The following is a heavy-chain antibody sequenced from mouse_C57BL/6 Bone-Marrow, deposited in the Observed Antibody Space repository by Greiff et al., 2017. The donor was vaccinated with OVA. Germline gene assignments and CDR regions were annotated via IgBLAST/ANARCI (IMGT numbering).Heavy chain of an antibody. V-gene: IGHV1-69*01. CDR3: ASSTAQATDFDY. Sequence: VQLQQPGAELVMPGASVKLSCKASGYTFTSYWMHWVKQRPGQGLEWIGEIDPSDSYPNYNQKFKGKSTLTVDKSSSTAYMQLSSLPSEDSAVYYCASSTAQATDFDYWGQGTTLTVSS. J-gene: IGHJ2*01. CDR2: IDPSDSYP. D-gene: IGHD3-2*02. CDR1: GYTFTSYW.